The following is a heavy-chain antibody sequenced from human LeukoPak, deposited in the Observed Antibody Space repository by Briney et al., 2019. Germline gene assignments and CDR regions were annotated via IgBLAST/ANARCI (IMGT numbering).Heavy chain of an antibody. V-gene: IGHV1-24*01. D-gene: IGHD2-2*01. J-gene: IGHJ5*02. CDR1: GYTLTELS. CDR2: FDPEDGET. Sequence: ASVTVSCKVSGYTLTELSMHWVRQAPGKGLEWMGGFDPEDGETIYAQKFQGRVTMTEDTSTDTAYMELSSLRSEDTAVYYCATRRVVPAAMNWFDPWGQGTLVTVSS. CDR3: ATRRVVPAAMNWFDP.